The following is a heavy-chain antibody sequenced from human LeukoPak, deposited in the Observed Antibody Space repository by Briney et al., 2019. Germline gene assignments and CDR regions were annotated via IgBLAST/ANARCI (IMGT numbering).Heavy chain of an antibody. V-gene: IGHV1-2*02. Sequence: GASVKVSCKASGYTFTGYYMHWVRQAPGQGLEWMGWINPNSGGTNYAQKFQGRVTMTRDMSTSTVYMELSSLRSEDTAVYYCARDSDSRYDFWSGWYYFDYWGQGTLVTVSS. CDR1: GYTFTGYY. D-gene: IGHD3-3*01. CDR3: ARDSDSRYDFWSGWYYFDY. CDR2: INPNSGGT. J-gene: IGHJ4*02.